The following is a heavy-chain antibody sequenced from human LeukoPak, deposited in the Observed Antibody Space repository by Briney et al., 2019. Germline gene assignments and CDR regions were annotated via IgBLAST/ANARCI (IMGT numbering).Heavy chain of an antibody. CDR2: ISGSGGGT. V-gene: IGHV3-23*01. Sequence: PGGSLRLSCAASGFTFSSYAMSWVRQAPKKGLEWVSTISGSGGGTYYADSVKGRFTISRDDSKNTLYLQMNSLRAEDTAVYYCARVGYSGYDYDYWGQGTLVTVSS. D-gene: IGHD5-12*01. CDR3: ARVGYSGYDYDY. CDR1: GFTFSSYA. J-gene: IGHJ4*02.